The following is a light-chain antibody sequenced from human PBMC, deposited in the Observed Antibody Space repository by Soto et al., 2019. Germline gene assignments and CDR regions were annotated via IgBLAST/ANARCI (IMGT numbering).Light chain of an antibody. CDR2: AAS. CDR1: QGISSY. Sequence: IQWTQSPSSLSASVGDRVTITCRASQGISSYLAWYQQKPGKAPKLLIYAASTLQSGVPSRFSGSGSRTDFTLTISSLQPEDFATYYCQQLNSYELTFGGGTKVDIK. J-gene: IGKJ4*01. CDR3: QQLNSYELT. V-gene: IGKV1-9*01.